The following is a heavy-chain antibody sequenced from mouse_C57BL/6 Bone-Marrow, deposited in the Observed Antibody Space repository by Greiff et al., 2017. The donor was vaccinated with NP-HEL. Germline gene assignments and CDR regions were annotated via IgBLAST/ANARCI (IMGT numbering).Heavy chain of an antibody. V-gene: IGHV1-69*01. CDR3: ARYGSRPAWFAY. D-gene: IGHD1-1*01. CDR2: IDPSDSYT. Sequence: QVQLQQPGAELVMPGASVKLSCKASGYTFTSYWMHWVKQRPGQGLEWIGEIDPSDSYTNYNQKFKGKSTLTVDKSSSTAYMQLSSLTSEDSAVYYCARYGSRPAWFAYWGQGTLVTVSA. J-gene: IGHJ3*01. CDR1: GYTFTSYW.